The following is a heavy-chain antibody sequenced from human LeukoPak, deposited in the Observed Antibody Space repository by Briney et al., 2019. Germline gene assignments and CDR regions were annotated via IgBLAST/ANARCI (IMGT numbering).Heavy chain of an antibody. CDR3: ARDSSVWFGELPHYYYYYMDV. Sequence: GGSLRLSCAASGFAFSSYAMSWVRQAPGKGLEWVSAISGSGGSTYYADSVKGRFTISRDNSKNTLYLQMNSLRAEDTAVYYCARDSSVWFGELPHYYYYYMDVWGKGTTVTVSS. D-gene: IGHD3-10*01. V-gene: IGHV3-23*01. CDR2: ISGSGGST. CDR1: GFAFSSYA. J-gene: IGHJ6*03.